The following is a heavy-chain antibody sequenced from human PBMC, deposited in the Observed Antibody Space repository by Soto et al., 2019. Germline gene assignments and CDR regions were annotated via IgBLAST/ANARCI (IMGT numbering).Heavy chain of an antibody. CDR2: IKPAASET. CDR3: VRGGSNYAS. V-gene: IGHV3-7*01. CDR1: GFTISYFW. Sequence: EVQLVESGGGLVQPGGSLRLSCTASGFTISYFWRTWVRQAPGKGLEWVARIKPAASETKYSDSVKGRFSISRDNAKNSMYLQMDSLRGEDTAVYYCVRGGSNYASWGQGTLVTVSS. D-gene: IGHD4-4*01. J-gene: IGHJ5*02.